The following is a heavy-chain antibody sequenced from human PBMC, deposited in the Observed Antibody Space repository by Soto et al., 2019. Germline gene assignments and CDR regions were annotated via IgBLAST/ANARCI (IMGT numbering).Heavy chain of an antibody. CDR1: GGSISSYY. J-gene: IGHJ4*02. CDR2: IYYSGST. CDR3: ATQRLGYGYIEDY. D-gene: IGHD5-18*01. Sequence: LSLTCTVSGGSISSYYWSWIRQPPGKGLEWIGYIYYSGSTNYDPSLKSRVTISVDTSKNQFSLKLSSVTAADTAVYYCATQRLGYGYIEDYWGQGTLVTVSS. V-gene: IGHV4-59*01.